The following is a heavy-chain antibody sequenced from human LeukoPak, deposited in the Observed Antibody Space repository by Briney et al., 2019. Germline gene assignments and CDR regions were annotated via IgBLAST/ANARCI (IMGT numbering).Heavy chain of an antibody. V-gene: IGHV3-7*01. CDR1: GFTFSMST. J-gene: IGHJ4*02. Sequence: PGGSLRLSWVVSGFTFSMSTMTWARKPPGKGLEWVAKMKEDGSEKYYVDSVEGRFTISRDNARNSLYLQMNSLSAEDTAVYYCATGGALGGYWPHWGQGTLVTVSS. D-gene: IGHD1-26*01. CDR3: ATGGALGGYWPH. CDR2: MKEDGSEK.